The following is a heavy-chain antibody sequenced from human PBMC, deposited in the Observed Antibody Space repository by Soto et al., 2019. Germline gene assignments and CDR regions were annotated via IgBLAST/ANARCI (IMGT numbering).Heavy chain of an antibody. Sequence: GGSLRLSCAASGFTFSSYAMSWVHQAPGKGLEWVSAISGSGGSTYYAASVKGRFTISRDNSKNTLYLQMNSLRAEDTAVYYCVASRGFLEWRLFDYWGQGTLVTVSS. D-gene: IGHD3-3*01. CDR3: VASRGFLEWRLFDY. CDR1: GFTFSSYA. J-gene: IGHJ4*02. CDR2: ISGSGGST. V-gene: IGHV3-23*01.